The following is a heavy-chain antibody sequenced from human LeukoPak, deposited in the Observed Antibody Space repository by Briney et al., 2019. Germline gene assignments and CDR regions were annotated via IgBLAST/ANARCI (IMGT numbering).Heavy chain of an antibody. J-gene: IGHJ4*02. D-gene: IGHD4-17*01. CDR2: ISAYNGNT. Sequence: ASVKVSCKASGYTFTSYGISWVRQAPGQGLEWMGWISAYNGNTNYAQKLQGRVTMTTDTSTSTAYMELRSLRSDDTAVYYCARITPLYGDYGRDGDYWGQGTLVTVPS. V-gene: IGHV1-18*01. CDR3: ARITPLYGDYGRDGDY. CDR1: GYTFTSYG.